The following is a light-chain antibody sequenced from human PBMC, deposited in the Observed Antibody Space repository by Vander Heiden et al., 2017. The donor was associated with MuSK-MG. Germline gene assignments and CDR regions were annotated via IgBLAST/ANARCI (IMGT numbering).Light chain of an antibody. CDR1: SSNIGAGYD. V-gene: IGLV1-40*01. J-gene: IGLJ2*01. CDR2: GNS. Sequence: QSVLTQPPPVSGAPGQRVTISCPGSSSNIGAGYDVPWYQQLPGTAPKLLIYGNSNRPSGVPDRFSGSKSGTSASLAITGLQAEDEADYYCQSYDSSLSGSVFGGGTKLTVL. CDR3: QSYDSSLSGSV.